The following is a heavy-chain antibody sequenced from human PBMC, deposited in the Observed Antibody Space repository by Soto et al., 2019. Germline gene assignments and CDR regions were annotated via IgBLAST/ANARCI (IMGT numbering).Heavy chain of an antibody. Sequence: SETLSLTCAVYGGSFSGYYWSWIRQPPGKGLEWIGEINHSGSTNYNPSLKSRVTISVDTSKNLFSLKLSSVTAADTAVYYCARKGVYGSGSYYKHYGMDVWGQGTTVTV. CDR1: GGSFSGYY. J-gene: IGHJ6*02. CDR3: ARKGVYGSGSYYKHYGMDV. CDR2: INHSGST. V-gene: IGHV4-34*01. D-gene: IGHD3-10*01.